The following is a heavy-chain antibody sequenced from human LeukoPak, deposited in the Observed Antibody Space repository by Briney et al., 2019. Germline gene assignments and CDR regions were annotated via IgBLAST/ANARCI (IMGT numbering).Heavy chain of an antibody. J-gene: IGHJ4*02. Sequence: ASVKVSCKASGYTFTSYYMHWVRQAPGQGLEWMGIINPSGGSTSCAQKFQGRVTMTRDTSTSTVYMELSSLRSEDTAVYYCARGLLWFGDLLYAGDIDYWGQGTLVTVSS. CDR2: INPSGGST. D-gene: IGHD3-10*01. CDR3: ARGLLWFGDLLYAGDIDY. CDR1: GYTFTSYY. V-gene: IGHV1-46*01.